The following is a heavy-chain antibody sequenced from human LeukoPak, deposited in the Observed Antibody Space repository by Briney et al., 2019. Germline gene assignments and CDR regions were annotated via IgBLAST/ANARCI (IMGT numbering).Heavy chain of an antibody. J-gene: IGHJ4*02. CDR3: ARYYDSSGYYYGEFDY. V-gene: IGHV4-39*01. CDR1: GGSISSGSYY. Sequence: SETLSLTCTVSGGSISSGSYYWGWIRQPPGKGLEWIGSIYYSGSTYYNPSLKSRVTISVDTSKNQFSLKLSSVTAADTAVYYCARYYDSSGYYYGEFDYWGQGTLVTVSS. CDR2: IYYSGST. D-gene: IGHD3-22*01.